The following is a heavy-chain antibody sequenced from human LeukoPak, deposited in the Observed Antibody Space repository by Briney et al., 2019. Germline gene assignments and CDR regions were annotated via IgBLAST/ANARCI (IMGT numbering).Heavy chain of an antibody. V-gene: IGHV4-39*07. D-gene: IGHD2-15*01. Sequence: SETLSLTCTVSGGSISSSSYYWGWIRQPPGKGLEWIGSIYHSGSTYYNPSLKSRVTISVDTSKNQFSLKLSSVTAADTAVYYCARDILVVVAATDYYGMDVWGKGTTVTVSS. CDR1: GGSISSSSYY. CDR3: ARDILVVVAATDYYGMDV. CDR2: IYHSGST. J-gene: IGHJ6*04.